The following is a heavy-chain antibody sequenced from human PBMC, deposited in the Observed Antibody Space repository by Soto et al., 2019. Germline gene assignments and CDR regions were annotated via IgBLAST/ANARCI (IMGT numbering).Heavy chain of an antibody. CDR1: GYTFTSYY. CDR3: RRLLPPAAFDY. J-gene: IGHJ4*02. D-gene: IGHD1-26*01. V-gene: IGHV1-46*03. CDR2: INASGGRT. Sequence: QVQLVQSGAEVKKPGASVKVSCKASGYTFTSYYVHWIRQAPGQGLEWMGIINASGGRTTYAPKFQGRVDMTRDTSTSTVYMELSSLTSEDTDTYFCRRLLPPAAFDYWGQGTLVTVSS.